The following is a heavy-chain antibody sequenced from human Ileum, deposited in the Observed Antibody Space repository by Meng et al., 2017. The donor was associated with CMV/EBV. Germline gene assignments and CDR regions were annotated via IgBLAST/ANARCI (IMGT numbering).Heavy chain of an antibody. CDR2: LSYDGSNK. D-gene: IGHD3-22*01. J-gene: IGHJ4*02. Sequence: FTFSNYAMHWVRQAPGKGLEWVTFLSYDGSNKNYADSVKGRFTISRDNSKNTLFLQMNSLRTEDTAVYYCARGNFYDSSGYPYFDYWGQGTLVTVSS. CDR1: FTFSNYA. CDR3: ARGNFYDSSGYPYFDY. V-gene: IGHV3-30-3*01.